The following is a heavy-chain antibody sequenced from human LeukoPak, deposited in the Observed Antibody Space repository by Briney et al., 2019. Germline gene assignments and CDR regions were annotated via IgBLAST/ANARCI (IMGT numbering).Heavy chain of an antibody. CDR3: ARGIVGALDAFDI. D-gene: IGHD1-26*01. CDR2: IYSGGST. J-gene: IGHJ3*02. V-gene: IGHV3-66*01. CDR1: GFTVSSNY. Sequence: GRSLRLSCAASGFTVSSNYMSSVRQAPGQGLEWVSVIYSGGSTYYADSVKGRFTISRDNSKNTLYLPMNSLRAEDTAVYYCARGIVGALDAFDIWGQGTMVAVSS.